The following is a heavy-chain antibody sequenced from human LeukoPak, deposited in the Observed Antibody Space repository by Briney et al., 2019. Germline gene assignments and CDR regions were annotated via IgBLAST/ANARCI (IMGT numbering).Heavy chain of an antibody. V-gene: IGHV4-39*01. CDR3: ARHFPRSGYVTPFGY. D-gene: IGHD3-22*01. CDR2: IYYSGST. CDR1: GGSISSSSYY. Sequence: PSETLSLTCTVSGGSISSSSYYWGWIRQPPGKGLEWIGSIYYSGSTYYNPSLKSRVTISVDTSKNQFSLKLSSVTAADTAVYYCARHFPRSGYVTPFGYWGQGTLVTVSS. J-gene: IGHJ4*02.